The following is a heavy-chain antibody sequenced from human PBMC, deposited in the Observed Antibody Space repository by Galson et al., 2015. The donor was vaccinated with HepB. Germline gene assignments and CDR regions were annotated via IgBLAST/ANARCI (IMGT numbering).Heavy chain of an antibody. CDR3: AKDSASRIGDY. CDR1: GVVLSSDW. V-gene: IGHV3-7*03. D-gene: IGHD2-15*01. Sequence: SLRLSCAASGVVLSSDWMTWVRQIPGKGLEWVANINQDGSLRQYVDSVKGRFTVSRDNAKDSLYLEVTSLRVEDTAVYYCAKDSASRIGDYWGQGALVTVSS. CDR2: INQDGSLR. J-gene: IGHJ4*02.